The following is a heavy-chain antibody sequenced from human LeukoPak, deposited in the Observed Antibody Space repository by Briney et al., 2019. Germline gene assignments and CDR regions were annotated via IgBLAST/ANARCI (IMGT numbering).Heavy chain of an antibody. CDR1: GFTFDSYE. CDR2: IYSGTTT. V-gene: IGHV3-66*01. J-gene: IGHJ4*02. Sequence: PGGSLRLSCSASGFTFDSYEMHWVRQAPGEGLEWVSIIYSGTTTYYADSVKGRFTISRDNSKNTLYLQMNSLRAEDTALYYCARVASRAFDYWGQGTLVTVSS. CDR3: ARVASRAFDY.